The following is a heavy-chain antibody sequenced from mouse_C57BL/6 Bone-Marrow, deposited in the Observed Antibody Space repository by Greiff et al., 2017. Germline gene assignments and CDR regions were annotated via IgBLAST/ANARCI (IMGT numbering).Heavy chain of an antibody. CDR2: IDPENGAT. V-gene: IGHV14-4*01. J-gene: IGHJ4*01. CDR3: TSSHSGDAMDY. CDR1: GFNIKDDY. Sequence: EVKLMESGAELVRPGASVKLSCTASGFNIKDDYMHWVKQRPEQGLEWIGWIDPENGATEYASKFQGKATIAADTSSNPAYLQLSSLTSEDTAVYYCTSSHSGDAMDYWGQGTSVTVSS.